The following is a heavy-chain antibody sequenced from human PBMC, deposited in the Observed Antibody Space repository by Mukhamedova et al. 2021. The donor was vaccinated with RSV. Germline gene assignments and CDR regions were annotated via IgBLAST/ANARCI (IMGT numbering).Heavy chain of an antibody. J-gene: IGHJ4*02. CDR3: ARDLLPXXDGYHYGADY. V-gene: IGHV3-33*05. Sequence: VRQAPGKGLEWVAIVSYDGRXKXXADXVKGRFTVSRDNSQNTLYLQMNSLRAEDTAVYXFARDLLPXXDGYHYGADYWGQVSLVT. D-gene: IGHD5-24*01. CDR2: VSYDGRXK.